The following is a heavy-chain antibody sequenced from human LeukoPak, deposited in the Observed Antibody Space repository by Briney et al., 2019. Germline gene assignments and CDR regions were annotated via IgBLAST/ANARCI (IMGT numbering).Heavy chain of an antibody. Sequence: GGSLRLSCEASGFTFSDFGMHWVRQAPGKGLEWVAVVSADGSHKQYADSVKGRFTISRDNSKNTLYLQMNSLRAEDTAVYYCARDMCQGDCYSSDYWGQGTLVTVSS. J-gene: IGHJ4*02. D-gene: IGHD2-21*02. CDR3: ARDMCQGDCYSSDY. CDR2: VSADGSHK. CDR1: GFTFSDFG. V-gene: IGHV3-30*03.